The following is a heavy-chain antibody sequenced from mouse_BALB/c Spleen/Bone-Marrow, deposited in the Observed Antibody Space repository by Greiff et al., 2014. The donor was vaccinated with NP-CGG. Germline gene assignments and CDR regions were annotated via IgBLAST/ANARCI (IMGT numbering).Heavy chain of an antibody. D-gene: IGHD1-1*02. V-gene: IGHV7-3*02. J-gene: IGHJ1*01. CDR3: AREYGYFDV. CDR1: GFTFTDYY. Sequence: VPLKDSGGGFVQPGGSLRLSCAPSGFTFTDYYMSWGRPPPGKALEWLGFIRNKASGYTTDYSASVKGRFTISRDNSQSILYLQMNTLRAEDSATYYCAREYGYFDVWGAGTTVTVSS. CDR2: IRNKASGYTT.